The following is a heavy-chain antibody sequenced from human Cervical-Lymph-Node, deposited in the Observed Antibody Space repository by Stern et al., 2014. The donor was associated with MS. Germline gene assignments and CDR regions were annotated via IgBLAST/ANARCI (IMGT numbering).Heavy chain of an antibody. CDR3: ARDGRHTNNYGLDV. CDR1: GGTFNVYA. V-gene: IGHV1-69*01. Sequence: MQLVESGTEVKKPGSSVKVSCQASGGTFNVYAINWLRQAPGQGLEWMGGIIPIIGLANYAQKFQGRVTITADESTRTSSMQLTSLTSNDTAIYYCARDGRHTNNYGLDVWGQGTTVTVSS. J-gene: IGHJ6*02. CDR2: IIPIIGLA.